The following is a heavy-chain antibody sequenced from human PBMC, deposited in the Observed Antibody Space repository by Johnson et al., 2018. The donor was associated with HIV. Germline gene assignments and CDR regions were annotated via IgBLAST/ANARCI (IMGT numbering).Heavy chain of an antibody. V-gene: IGHV3-30*02. Sequence: QVQLVESGGGLVQPGGSLRLSCAASGFTFSSYGMHWVRQAPGKGLEWVAFIRYDGSNKYYGDSVKGRFTISRDNSKNTVYLQMNGLRAEDTAVYHCAKDLYSSSWTNDAFDIWGQGTMVTVSS. CDR1: GFTFSSYG. CDR2: IRYDGSNK. CDR3: AKDLYSSSWTNDAFDI. J-gene: IGHJ3*02. D-gene: IGHD6-13*01.